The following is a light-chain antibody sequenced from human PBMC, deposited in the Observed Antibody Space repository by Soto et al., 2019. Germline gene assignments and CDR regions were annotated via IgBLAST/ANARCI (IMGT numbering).Light chain of an antibody. Sequence: SYELTQPPSVSVAPGQTARITCGGNNIGSKSVHWYQQKPGQAPVLVVYDDSDRPSGIPERFSGSNSGNTATLTISRVEAGDDAGYDYQVSESSRDERVLGTGTKGTGL. CDR3: QVSESSRDERV. V-gene: IGLV3-21*02. CDR2: DDS. J-gene: IGLJ1*01. CDR1: NIGSKS.